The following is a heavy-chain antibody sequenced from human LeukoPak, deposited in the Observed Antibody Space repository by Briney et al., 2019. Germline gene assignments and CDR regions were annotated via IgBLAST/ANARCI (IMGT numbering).Heavy chain of an antibody. CDR3: ASDLPYASSGYYYVTDDRPVDY. CDR2: ISSSSSYI. D-gene: IGHD3-22*01. J-gene: IGHJ4*02. V-gene: IGHV3-21*01. CDR1: GFTFSSYS. Sequence: PGGSLRLSCAASGFTFSSYSMNWVRQAPGKGLEWVSSISSSSSYIYYADSVKGRFTISRDNAKNSLYLQMNSLRAEDTAVYYCASDLPYASSGYYYVTDDRPVDYWGQGTLVTVSS.